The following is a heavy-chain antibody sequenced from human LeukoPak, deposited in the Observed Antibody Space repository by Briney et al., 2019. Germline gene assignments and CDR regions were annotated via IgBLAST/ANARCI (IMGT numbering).Heavy chain of an antibody. CDR1: GYTFTIYA. D-gene: IGHD4-11*01. CDR2: INAGNGNT. CDR3: ARGGSNDAMDV. Sequence: ASVKVSCKASGYTFTIYAMHWVRQAPGQRLEWMGWINAGNGNTKYSQKFQGRVTITRDTSASTAYMELSSLTSEDTAVYYCARGGSNDAMDVWGQGTTVTVSS. V-gene: IGHV1-3*01. J-gene: IGHJ6*02.